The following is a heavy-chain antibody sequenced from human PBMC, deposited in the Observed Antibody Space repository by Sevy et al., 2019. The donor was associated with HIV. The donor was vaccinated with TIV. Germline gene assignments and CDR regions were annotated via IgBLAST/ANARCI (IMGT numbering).Heavy chain of an antibody. Sequence: GGSLRLSCAASEFTFNNYAMSWVRQAPGKGLEWLSGISGSDGGTYYADSVKGRFTISRDNSKNTVYLQMSSLTVADTAVYYWAKGRGGSYYGGLDVWGQGTTVTVSS. V-gene: IGHV3-23*01. J-gene: IGHJ6*02. CDR3: AKGRGGSYYGGLDV. CDR2: ISGSDGGT. CDR1: EFTFNNYA. D-gene: IGHD1-26*01.